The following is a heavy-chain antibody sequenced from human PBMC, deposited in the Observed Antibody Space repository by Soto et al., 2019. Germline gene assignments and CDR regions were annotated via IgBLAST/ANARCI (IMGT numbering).Heavy chain of an antibody. CDR2: INPNSGDT. Sequence: QVQLVQSGTEVKRPGDSVKVSCKASGYTFTGYYVHWVRQAPGQGLEWMGWINPNSGDTYLAQRFQGRVTMNRDTSIGTAYMELRGLTSDDTAEYYCAKGGAIVAAGTRVYLYNAMDVWSQGTTVTVSS. D-gene: IGHD1-26*01. V-gene: IGHV1-2*02. CDR1: GYTFTGYY. J-gene: IGHJ6*02. CDR3: AKGGAIVAAGTRVYLYNAMDV.